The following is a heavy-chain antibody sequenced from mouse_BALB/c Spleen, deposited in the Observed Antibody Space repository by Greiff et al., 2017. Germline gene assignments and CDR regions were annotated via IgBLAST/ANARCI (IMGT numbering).Heavy chain of an antibody. CDR3: ARTSYGYYGGYYAMDY. CDR1: GYTFTSYW. V-gene: IGHV1S132*01. CDR2: IFPGTGTT. Sequence: VQLQQSGAELVKPGASVKLSCKTSGYTFTSYWIQWVKQRPGQGLGWIGEIFPGTGTTYYNEKFKGKATLTIDTSSSTAYMQLSSLTSEDSAVYFWARTSYGYYGGYYAMDYWGQGTSVTVSS. D-gene: IGHD2-3*01. J-gene: IGHJ4*01.